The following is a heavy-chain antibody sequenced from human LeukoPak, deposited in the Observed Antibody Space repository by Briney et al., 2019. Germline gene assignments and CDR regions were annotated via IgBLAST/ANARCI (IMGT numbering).Heavy chain of an antibody. CDR1: GFTFSSYG. V-gene: IGHV3-30*02. CDR3: AKDPGRIWSGYYQEGY. Sequence: PGGSLRLSCAASGFTFSSYGMHWVRRAPGKGLEWVAFIRYDGGNKYYADSVKGRFTISRDNSKNTLYLQMNSLRAEDTAVYYCAKDPGRIWSGYYQEGYWGQGTLVTVSS. D-gene: IGHD3-3*01. J-gene: IGHJ4*02. CDR2: IRYDGGNK.